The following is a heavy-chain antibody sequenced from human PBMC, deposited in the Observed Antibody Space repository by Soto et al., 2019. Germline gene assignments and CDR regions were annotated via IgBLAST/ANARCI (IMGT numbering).Heavy chain of an antibody. Sequence: SETLSLTCTVSGGSISSSSYDWGWIRQPPGKGLEWIGSIYYSGSTYYNPSLKSRVTISVDTSKNQFSLKLSSVTAADTAVYYCARRMDTAMVTIDYYYGMDVWGQGTTVTVSS. V-gene: IGHV4-39*01. J-gene: IGHJ6*02. CDR3: ARRMDTAMVTIDYYYGMDV. CDR2: IYYSGST. D-gene: IGHD5-18*01. CDR1: GGSISSSSYD.